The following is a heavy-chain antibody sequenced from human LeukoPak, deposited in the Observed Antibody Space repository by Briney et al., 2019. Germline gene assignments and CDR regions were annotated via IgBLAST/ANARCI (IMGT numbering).Heavy chain of an antibody. Sequence: SETLSLTCTVSGGSISSGGYYWSWIRQPAGKGLEWIGRIYTSGSTNYNPSLKSRVTMSVDTSKNQFSLKLSSVTAADTAVYYCARDMVQGVIISPYNWFDPWGQGTLVTVSS. CDR3: ARDMVQGVIISPYNWFDP. CDR2: IYTSGST. CDR1: GGSISSGGYY. D-gene: IGHD3-10*01. J-gene: IGHJ5*02. V-gene: IGHV4-61*02.